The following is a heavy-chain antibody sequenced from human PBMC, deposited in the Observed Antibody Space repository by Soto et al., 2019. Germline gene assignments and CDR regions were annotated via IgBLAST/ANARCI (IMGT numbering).Heavy chain of an antibody. V-gene: IGHV4-4*09. CDR1: GDSIGTYY. CDR2: IWHRGGT. J-gene: IGHJ6*04. D-gene: IGHD5-18*01. Sequence: PSETLSLTCTFSGDSIGTYYWSWIRQPPGKGLEWIGYIWHRGGTNYNPSLKSRVTISVDTSKNQFSLRLTSVTAADTAVYYCARAGGYRSAGGVWGKGTMVTVSS. CDR3: ARAGGYRSAGGV.